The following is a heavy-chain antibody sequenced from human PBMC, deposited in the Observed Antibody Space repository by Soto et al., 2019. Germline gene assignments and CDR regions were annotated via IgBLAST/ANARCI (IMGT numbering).Heavy chain of an antibody. CDR3: VSQRTTVPAQAYFDY. D-gene: IGHD4-17*01. Sequence: SETLSLTCTVSGGSVTNSIYYWGWIRHSPGKGLEWIGSVYYRGRSYSKSSVKSRVTISVDTSKNRFSLSLNSVTASDTAVYFCVSQRTTVPAQAYFDYWGPGALVTVSS. CDR1: GGSVTNSIYY. CDR2: VYYRGRS. J-gene: IGHJ4*02. V-gene: IGHV4-39*01.